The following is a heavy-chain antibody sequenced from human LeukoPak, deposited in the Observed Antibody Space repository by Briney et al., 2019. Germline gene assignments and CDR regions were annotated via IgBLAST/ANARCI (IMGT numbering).Heavy chain of an antibody. V-gene: IGHV3-7*03. CDR2: IKQDGSEK. Sequence: GGSLRVSCAASGFTFSSYWMSWVRQAPGKGLEWVANIKQDGSEKYYVDSVKGRFTISRDNAKNSLYLQMNSLRAEDTAVYYCARDLRTGYDYFWWFDPWGQGTLVTVSS. D-gene: IGHD5-12*01. CDR3: ARDLRTGYDYFWWFDP. J-gene: IGHJ5*02. CDR1: GFTFSSYW.